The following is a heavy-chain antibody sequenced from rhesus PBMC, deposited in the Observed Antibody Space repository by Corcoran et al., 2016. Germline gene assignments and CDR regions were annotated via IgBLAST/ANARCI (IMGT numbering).Heavy chain of an antibody. CDR3: ARDKEYGSGIYCGDAFDF. Sequence: QVQLVQSGAEVKKPGSSVKVSCKASGYTFTDSYMHWVRQAPRQGLEWMGWINPYNGNTKYAQKCQGRVTMTRDTSTSTAYMELSSLRSEDTAVYYCARDKEYGSGIYCGDAFDFWGQGLRVTVSS. V-gene: IGHV1S2*01. CDR2: INPYNGNT. D-gene: IGHD2-27*01. CDR1: GYTFTDSY. J-gene: IGHJ3*01.